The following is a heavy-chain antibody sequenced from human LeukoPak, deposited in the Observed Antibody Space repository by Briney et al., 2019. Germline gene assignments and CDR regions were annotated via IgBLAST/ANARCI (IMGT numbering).Heavy chain of an antibody. V-gene: IGHV3-23*01. CDR3: AKDQDYDFWSGYYGLYNWFDP. CDR1: GFTFSSNA. Sequence: GGSLRLSCAASGFTFSSNAMSWVRQAPGKGLEWVSGISGSGGSTYYADSVKGRFTISRDNSKNTLYLQMNSLRAEDTAVYYCAKDQDYDFWSGYYGLYNWFDPWGQGTLVTVSS. J-gene: IGHJ5*02. CDR2: ISGSGGST. D-gene: IGHD3-3*01.